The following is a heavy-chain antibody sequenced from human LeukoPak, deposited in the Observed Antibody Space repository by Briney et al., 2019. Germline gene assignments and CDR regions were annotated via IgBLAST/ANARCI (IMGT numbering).Heavy chain of an antibody. Sequence: GGSLRLSCAASGFTFSSYGMNWVRRAPGKGLEWVSAISGSGGNTYYADSVKGRFTISRDNSKNTLYLQMNSLRAEDTALYYCAKPAKTDYADYWGQGTLVTVSS. D-gene: IGHD1-14*01. J-gene: IGHJ4*02. CDR3: AKPAKTDYADY. V-gene: IGHV3-23*01. CDR1: GFTFSSYG. CDR2: ISGSGGNT.